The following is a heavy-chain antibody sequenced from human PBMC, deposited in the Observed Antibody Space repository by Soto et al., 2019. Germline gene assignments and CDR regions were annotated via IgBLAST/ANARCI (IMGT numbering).Heavy chain of an antibody. CDR1: GYTFTSYD. CDR3: ARGYCSSTSCYIWDNWFDP. CDR2: MNPNSGNT. Sequence: ASVKVSCKASGYTFTSYDINWVRQATGQGLEWMGWMNPNSGNTGYAQKFQGRVTMTRNTSISTAYMELSSLRSEDTAVYYCARGYCSSTSCYIWDNWFDPWGQGTLVTV. D-gene: IGHD2-2*02. J-gene: IGHJ5*02. V-gene: IGHV1-8*01.